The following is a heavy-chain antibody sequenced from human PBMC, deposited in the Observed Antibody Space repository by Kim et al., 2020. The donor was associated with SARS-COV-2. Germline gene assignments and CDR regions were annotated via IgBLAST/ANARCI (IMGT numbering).Heavy chain of an antibody. Sequence: GGSLRLSCAASGFTFSSYWMSWVRQAPGKGLEWVANIKQDGRDKYYVDSVKGRLTIPRENAKNSLYLQMNSLRAEDTAVYYCAKRGPRWYSGSYSDYWG. CDR1: GFTFSSYW. CDR2: IKQDGRDK. D-gene: IGHD1-26*01. CDR3: AKRGPRWYSGSYSDY. V-gene: IGHV3-7*01. J-gene: IGHJ4*03.